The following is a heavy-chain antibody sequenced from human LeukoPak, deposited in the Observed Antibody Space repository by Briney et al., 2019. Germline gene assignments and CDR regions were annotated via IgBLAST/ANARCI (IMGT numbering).Heavy chain of an antibody. CDR1: GFSFSDYY. J-gene: IGHJ2*01. Sequence: GGSVRLSCAASGFSFSDYYMSWIRQAPGKGLEWVSCISSSGFTIYYAESLKGRFSISRDNAKKSLFLQMDSLRVEDTAVYYCAREVTMLTSDYYFDLWGRGTLVTVSS. CDR2: ISSSGFTI. D-gene: IGHD4-17*01. CDR3: AREVTMLTSDYYFDL. V-gene: IGHV3-11*04.